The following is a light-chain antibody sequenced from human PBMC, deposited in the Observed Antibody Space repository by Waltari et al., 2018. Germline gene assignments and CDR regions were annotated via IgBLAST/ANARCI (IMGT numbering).Light chain of an antibody. V-gene: IGLV1-47*01. CDR1: SSNIGTHD. CDR2: RND. Sequence: QSVLTQPPSASGTPGQRVTMSCAGSSSNIGTHDVSWYQQLPGTAPKLLIYRNDQRPSGVPDRFSGSKSGTSASLAISGLRSEDEADYYCAAWDDSLSGLVVFGGGTKVTVL. J-gene: IGLJ2*01. CDR3: AAWDDSLSGLVV.